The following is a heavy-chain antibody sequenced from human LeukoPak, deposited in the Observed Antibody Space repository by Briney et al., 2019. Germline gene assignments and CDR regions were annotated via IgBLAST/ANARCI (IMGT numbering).Heavy chain of an antibody. CDR1: GFTFSTYW. Sequence: LSGGSLRLSCAASGFTFSTYWMHWVRQDPGKGLVWVSRISSDASITSYANPVKGRFTISRDNAKNTLYLQMNSLRAEDTALYYCATSARTYIGSSLDYWGQGTLVTVSS. D-gene: IGHD2-15*01. CDR2: ISSDASIT. J-gene: IGHJ4*02. V-gene: IGHV3-74*01. CDR3: ATSARTYIGSSLDY.